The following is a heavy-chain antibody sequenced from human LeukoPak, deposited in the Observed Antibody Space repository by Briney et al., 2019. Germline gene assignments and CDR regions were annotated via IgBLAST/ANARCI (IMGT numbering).Heavy chain of an antibody. Sequence: PSETLSLTCTVSGGSISSYYWSWIRQPPGKGLEWTGYIYYSGSTNYNPSLKSRVTISVDTSKNQFSQKLSSVTAADTAVYYCARADYYYGMDVWGQGTTVTVSS. CDR2: IYYSGST. J-gene: IGHJ6*02. CDR1: GGSISSYY. V-gene: IGHV4-59*01. CDR3: ARADYYYGMDV.